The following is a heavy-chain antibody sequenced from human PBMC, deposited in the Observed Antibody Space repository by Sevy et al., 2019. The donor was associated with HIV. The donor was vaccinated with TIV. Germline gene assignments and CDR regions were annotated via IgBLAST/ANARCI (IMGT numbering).Heavy chain of an antibody. J-gene: IGHJ4*02. V-gene: IGHV3-30*02. Sequence: GGSLRLACAASGFSFSSYGMHWVRQAPGKGLGWMSYVQYDGSNKDYADSGKGRFTISRDNSKNTLYLQMNSLRVEDTVVFYCVKEGGGEGGDHWGQGTLVTVSS. CDR2: VQYDGSNK. D-gene: IGHD2-21*01. CDR3: VKEGGGEGGDH. CDR1: GFSFSSYG.